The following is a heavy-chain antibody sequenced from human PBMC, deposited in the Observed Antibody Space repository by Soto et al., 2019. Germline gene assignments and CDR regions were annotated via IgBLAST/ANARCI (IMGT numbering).Heavy chain of an antibody. J-gene: IGHJ4*02. D-gene: IGHD5-18*01. CDR2: IRNKTNNYAT. V-gene: IGHV3-73*01. Sequence: PVGSLRLSCSASWFTFSDSAMHWVRQSSFKGLEWVGRIRNKTNNYATAYIASVKGRFTISRDDSKNTVYLQMNSLKIDDTAVYFCTSRRDWTAVDPLDYWGLGTLVTVSS. CDR3: TSRRDWTAVDPLDY. CDR1: WFTFSDSA.